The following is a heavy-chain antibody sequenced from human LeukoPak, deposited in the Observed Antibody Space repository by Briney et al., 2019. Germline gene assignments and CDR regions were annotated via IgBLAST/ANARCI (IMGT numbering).Heavy chain of an antibody. D-gene: IGHD1-26*01. CDR2: ISSDGGST. CDR1: GIIFSNYA. J-gene: IGHJ2*01. V-gene: IGHV3-64*01. CDR3: ARGRQGAKTRYFDL. Sequence: PGGSLRLSCAASGIIFSNYAMHWVRQGPGKGLECISTISSDGGSTYYANSVKGRFTISRDNSKNPLYLQMGSLRAEDLAVYYCARGRQGAKTRYFDLWGRGARVTVSS.